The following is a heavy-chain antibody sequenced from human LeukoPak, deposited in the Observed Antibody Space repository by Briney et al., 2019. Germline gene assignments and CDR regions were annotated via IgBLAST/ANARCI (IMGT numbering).Heavy chain of an antibody. D-gene: IGHD3-9*01. V-gene: IGHV1-2*02. CDR1: GYTFTGYY. J-gene: IGHJ6*02. CDR3: ARATSPAFRRYFDWLPPRAYYYYGMDV. Sequence: GASVKVSCKASGYTFTGYYMHWVRQAPGQGLEWMGWINPNSGGTNYAQKFQGRVTMTRDTSISTAYMELSSLRSEDTAVYYCARATSPAFRRYFDWLPPRAYYYYGMDVWGQGTTVTVSS. CDR2: INPNSGGT.